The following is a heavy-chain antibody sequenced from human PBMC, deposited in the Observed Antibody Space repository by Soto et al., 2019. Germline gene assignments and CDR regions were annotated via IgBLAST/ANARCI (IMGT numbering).Heavy chain of an antibody. CDR1: GFTFGTYT. Sequence: GGSLRLSCAASGFTFGTYTMSWVRQAPGKGLEWVSSIGTSSSYIYYADSVRGRFTISRDNAKDSLYLQMSSLRAEDTAVYYCARVMCGDCSTYYYYSMDVWGQGTTVTVSS. CDR2: IGTSSSYI. J-gene: IGHJ6*02. CDR3: ARVMCGDCSTYYYYSMDV. V-gene: IGHV3-21*01. D-gene: IGHD2-21*02.